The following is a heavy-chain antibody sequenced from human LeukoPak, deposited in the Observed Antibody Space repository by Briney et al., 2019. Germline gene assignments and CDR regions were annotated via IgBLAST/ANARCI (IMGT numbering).Heavy chain of an antibody. CDR3: ARGSRFSSWLIHY. Sequence: PSETLSLTCAVYGGSFTDYFWSWIRQPPGNRLEWGGEITPTGVTNYNPSLKSRVTVSIDTSKNQFSLKLSSVTAADTALYYCARGSRFSSWLIHYWGQGTLVTVSS. CDR2: ITPTGVT. D-gene: IGHD6-13*01. J-gene: IGHJ4*02. CDR1: GGSFTDYF. V-gene: IGHV4-34*01.